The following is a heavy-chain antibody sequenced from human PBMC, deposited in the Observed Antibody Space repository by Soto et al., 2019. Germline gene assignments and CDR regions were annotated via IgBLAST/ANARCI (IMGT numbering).Heavy chain of an antibody. CDR3: ARNAPAADFDY. CDR1: GFTFSLYA. CDR2: VSSGSSYI. D-gene: IGHD6-13*01. Sequence: GGSLRLSCAASGFTFSLYAMIWVRQAPGKGLELVSSVSSGSSYIYSADSVKGRFSISRDNAKNSLYLQMNSLRAEYTAVYYCARNAPAADFDYWGHGSLVTVSS. J-gene: IGHJ4*01. V-gene: IGHV3-21*01.